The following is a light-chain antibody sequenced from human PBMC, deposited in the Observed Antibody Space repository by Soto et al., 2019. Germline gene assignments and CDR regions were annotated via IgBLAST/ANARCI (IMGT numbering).Light chain of an antibody. CDR1: QSMSSSY. V-gene: IGKV3-20*01. CDR2: GAS. J-gene: IGKJ2*01. Sequence: EIVLTQSPGTLSLSPGERATLSCRASQSMSSSYLAWYQHKPGQAPRLLIYGASSRATGIPDRISGSGSGTDYTLTISRLEPEDFAVYYCQQYGLSPHTFGQGTKLEIK. CDR3: QQYGLSPHT.